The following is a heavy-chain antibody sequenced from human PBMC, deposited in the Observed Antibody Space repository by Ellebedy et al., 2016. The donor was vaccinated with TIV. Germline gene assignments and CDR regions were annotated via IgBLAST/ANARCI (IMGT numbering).Heavy chain of an antibody. CDR2: IYSGGST. Sequence: GESLKISCAASGFTVSSNYMSWVRQAPGKGLEWVSVIYSGGSTYYADSVKGRFTISRDNSKNTLYLQMNSLRAEDTAVYYCAREFQLERFFRGMDVWGQGTTVTVSS. CDR1: GFTVSSNY. CDR3: AREFQLERFFRGMDV. V-gene: IGHV3-66*01. D-gene: IGHD1-1*01. J-gene: IGHJ6*02.